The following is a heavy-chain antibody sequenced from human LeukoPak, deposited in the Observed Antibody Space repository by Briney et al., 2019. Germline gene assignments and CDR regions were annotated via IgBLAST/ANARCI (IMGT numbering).Heavy chain of an antibody. J-gene: IGHJ5*02. CDR3: AKDYGTRGTGGAYLDA. CDR2: IRYDERKK. Sequence: PGGSLRLTXGASGFTFSNYGMHWVRQAPGKGLEWMTFIRYDERKKNYADSVKGRFTISRDNSKNTLYLQMNSLRPEDTAIYYCAKDYGTRGTGGAYLDAWGQGTLVTVSS. D-gene: IGHD1-1*01. V-gene: IGHV3-30*02. CDR1: GFTFSNYG.